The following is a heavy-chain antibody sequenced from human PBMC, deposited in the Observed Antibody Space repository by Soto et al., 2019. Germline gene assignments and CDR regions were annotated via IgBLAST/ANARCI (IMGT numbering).Heavy chain of an antibody. D-gene: IGHD4-17*01. Sequence: SVKVSCKASGGTFSSYAISWVRQAPGQGLEWMGGIIPIFGTANYAQKFQGRVTITADESTSTAYMELSSLRSEDTAVYYCARKNTVTTYINYYGMDVWGQGTTVTAP. CDR1: GGTFSSYA. CDR2: IIPIFGTA. J-gene: IGHJ6*02. CDR3: ARKNTVTTYINYYGMDV. V-gene: IGHV1-69*13.